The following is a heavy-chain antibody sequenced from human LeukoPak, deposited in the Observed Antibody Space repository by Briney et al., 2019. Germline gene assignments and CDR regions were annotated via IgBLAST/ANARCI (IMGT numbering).Heavy chain of an antibody. J-gene: IGHJ4*02. CDR2: INHSGST. CDR3: ARAKVRGVIITSYYFDY. D-gene: IGHD3-10*01. V-gene: IGHV4-34*01. Sequence: SETLSLTCAVYGGSFSGYYWSWIRQPPGKGLEWIGEINHSGSTNYNPSLKGRVTISVDTSKNQFSLKLSSVTAADTAVYYCARAKVRGVIITSYYFDYWGQGTLVTVSS. CDR1: GGSFSGYY.